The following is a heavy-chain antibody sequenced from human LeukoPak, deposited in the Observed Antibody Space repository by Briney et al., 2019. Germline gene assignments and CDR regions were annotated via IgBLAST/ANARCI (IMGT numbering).Heavy chain of an antibody. J-gene: IGHJ6*03. CDR2: IYHSGST. Sequence: SETLSLTCAVSGGSISSSNWWSWVRQPPGKGLEWYGEIYHSGSTNYNPSLKSRVTISVDKSKNHFSLKLSSVTAADTAVYFCGRDSHYSTSSKYYYYYMNVSGNGNTVTVSS. CDR3: GRDSHYSTSSKYYYYYMNV. V-gene: IGHV4-4*02. CDR1: GGSISSSNW. D-gene: IGHD6-6*01.